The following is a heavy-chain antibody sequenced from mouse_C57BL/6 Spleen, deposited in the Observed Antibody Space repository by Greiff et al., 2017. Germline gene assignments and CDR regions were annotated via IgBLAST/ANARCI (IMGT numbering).Heavy chain of an antibody. J-gene: IGHJ4*01. D-gene: IGHD2-1*01. Sequence: QVQLQQPGAELARPGASVKMSCKASGYTFTSYTMHWVKQRPGQGLEWIGYINPGSGYTKYNQKFKDKATLTADKSSSTAYMQLSSLTSEHSAVYYCARILYGNYDDYYAMDDWGQGTSVTVAS. CDR1: GYTFTSYT. CDR3: ARILYGNYDDYYAMDD. V-gene: IGHV1-4*01. CDR2: INPGSGYT.